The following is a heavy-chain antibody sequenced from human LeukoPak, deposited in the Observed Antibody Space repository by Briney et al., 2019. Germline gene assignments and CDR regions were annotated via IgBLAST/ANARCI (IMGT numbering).Heavy chain of an antibody. V-gene: IGHV3-74*01. CDR1: GFTFSKYW. CDR3: ARSEYSSTWYGDYYYYYMDV. CDR2: INTDGSST. D-gene: IGHD6-13*01. Sequence: GGSLRLSCAASGFTFSKYWMHWVRQAPGKGLVWVSRINTDGSSTSYADSVKGRFTISRDNAKNTLYLQMNSLRAEGTAVYYCARSEYSSTWYGDYYYYYMDVWAKGTTVTVSS. J-gene: IGHJ6*03.